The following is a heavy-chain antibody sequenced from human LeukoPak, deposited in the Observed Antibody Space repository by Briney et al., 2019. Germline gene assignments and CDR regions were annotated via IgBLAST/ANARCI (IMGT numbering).Heavy chain of an antibody. CDR2: VNLQGST. Sequence: SGTLSLTCGVSGGSITITNYWTWVRQPPGKGLEWIGEVNLQGSTNYNPSLMGRVAISVDTSENHVSLQLTSVTAADTAVYYCAREGGPYRPLDYSGQGTLVTVSS. J-gene: IGHJ4*02. CDR3: AREGGPYRPLDY. CDR1: GGSITITNY. V-gene: IGHV4-4*02.